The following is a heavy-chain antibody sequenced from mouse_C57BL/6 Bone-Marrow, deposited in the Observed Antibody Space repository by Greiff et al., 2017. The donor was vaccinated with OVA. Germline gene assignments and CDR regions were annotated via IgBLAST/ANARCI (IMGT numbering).Heavy chain of an antibody. J-gene: IGHJ1*03. V-gene: IGHV1-75*01. CDR1: GYTFNDYY. CDR2: IFPGSGST. CDR3: ARYDYVWYFDV. Sequence: QVQLKQSGPELVKPGASVKISCKASGYTFNDYYINWVKQRPGQGLEWIGWIFPGSGSTYYNEKLKGKATLTVDKSSSTAYMLLSSLTSEDSAIYFCARYDYVWYFDVWGTGTTVTVSS. D-gene: IGHD2-4*01.